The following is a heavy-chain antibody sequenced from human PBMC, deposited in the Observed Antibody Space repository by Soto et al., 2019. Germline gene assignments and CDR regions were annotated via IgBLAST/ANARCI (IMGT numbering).Heavy chain of an antibody. CDR3: AREPFLGYCSGGSCYYYYYGMDV. Sequence: PGGSLRLSCAASGFTFSSYWMHWVRQAPGKGLVWVSRINSDGSSTSYADSVKGRFTISRDNAKNTLYLQMNSLRAEDTAVYYCAREPFLGYCSGGSCYYYYYGMDVWGQGTTVTVSS. CDR2: INSDGSST. J-gene: IGHJ6*02. D-gene: IGHD2-15*01. CDR1: GFTFSSYW. V-gene: IGHV3-74*01.